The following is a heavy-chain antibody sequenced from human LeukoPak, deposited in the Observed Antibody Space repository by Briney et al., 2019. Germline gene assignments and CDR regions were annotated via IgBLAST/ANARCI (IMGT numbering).Heavy chain of an antibody. J-gene: IGHJ5*02. D-gene: IGHD2-2*01. CDR2: IYYSGST. Sequence: SQTLSLTCTVSGGSISSGDYYWSWIRQPPGKGLEWIGYIYYSGSTYYNLSLKSRVTISVDTSKNQFSLKLSSVTAADTAVYYCARDIVVVPAAIAWFDPRGQGTLVTVSS. CDR3: ARDIVVVPAAIAWFDP. V-gene: IGHV4-30-4*08. CDR1: GGSISSGDYY.